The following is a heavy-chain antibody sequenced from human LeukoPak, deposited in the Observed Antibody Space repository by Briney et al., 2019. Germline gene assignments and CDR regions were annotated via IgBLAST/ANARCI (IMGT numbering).Heavy chain of an antibody. D-gene: IGHD3-22*01. V-gene: IGHV1-2*02. CDR1: GYTFTGYY. CDR2: INPHSGDT. J-gene: IGHJ5*02. Sequence: ASVKVSCKASGYTFTGYYIHWVRQAPGQGLEWMGWINPHSGDTKFAQKFQGRVTMTRDMSINTAYMELSRLRSDDTAVFYCARDPLYYDSSTYYSTYNWYDTWGQGTLVTVSS. CDR3: ARDPLYYDSSTYYSTYNWYDT.